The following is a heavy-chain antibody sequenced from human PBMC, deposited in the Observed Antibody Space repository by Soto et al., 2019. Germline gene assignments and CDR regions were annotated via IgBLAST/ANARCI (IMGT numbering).Heavy chain of an antibody. J-gene: IGHJ5*02. CDR3: ARGASQNWFDP. Sequence: QVQRVQSGAEVKKPGSSVKVSCKASGGTFSSYTISWVRQAPGQGLEWMGRIIPILGIANYAQKFQGRVTITADKSTSTAYMELSSLRSEDTAVYYCARGASQNWFDPWGQGTLVTVSS. CDR1: GGTFSSYT. CDR2: IIPILGIA. V-gene: IGHV1-69*02.